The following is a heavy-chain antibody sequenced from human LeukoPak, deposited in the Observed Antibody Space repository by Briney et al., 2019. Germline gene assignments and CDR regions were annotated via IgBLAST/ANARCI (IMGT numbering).Heavy chain of an antibody. Sequence: ASVKVSCKASGYTFTGYYMHWVRQAPGQGLEWMGWINPNSGGTNYAQKFQGRVTMTTDTSTSTAYMELRSLRSDDTAVYYCARDRSPYYGDYTYSDAFDFWGHGTMVTVSS. CDR1: GYTFTGYY. CDR3: ARDRSPYYGDYTYSDAFDF. V-gene: IGHV1-2*02. CDR2: INPNSGGT. D-gene: IGHD4-17*01. J-gene: IGHJ3*01.